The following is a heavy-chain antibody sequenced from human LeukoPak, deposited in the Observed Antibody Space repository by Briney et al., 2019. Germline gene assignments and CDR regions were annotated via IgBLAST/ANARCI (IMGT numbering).Heavy chain of an antibody. CDR1: KFTFSTYT. D-gene: IGHD1-26*01. CDR2: ISHDGSRK. Sequence: GGSLRLSCAASKFTFSTYTLHWVRQAPGKGLKWVAVISHDGSRKYYADSVKGRFTVSRDNSKNTLYLQMNSLRPEDTAVYYCARDKIVGPTILDSWGQGTLVTVSS. CDR3: ARDKIVGPTILDS. V-gene: IGHV3-30*04. J-gene: IGHJ4*02.